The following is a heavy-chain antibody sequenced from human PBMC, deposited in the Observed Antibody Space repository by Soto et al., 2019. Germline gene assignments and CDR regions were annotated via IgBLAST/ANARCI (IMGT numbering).Heavy chain of an antibody. D-gene: IGHD1-26*01. Sequence: QVQLQESGPGLVKPSETLSLTCTVSGGSVSSGSYYWSWIRQPPGKGLEWIGYIYYSGITDYNPSLKSRVTISVDTSRNQFSLKLGSVTAADTAVYYCARDYASRIGGSGNGFDYWGQGTLVTVSS. CDR2: IYYSGIT. J-gene: IGHJ4*02. V-gene: IGHV4-61*01. CDR1: GGSVSSGSYY. CDR3: ARDYASRIGGSGNGFDY.